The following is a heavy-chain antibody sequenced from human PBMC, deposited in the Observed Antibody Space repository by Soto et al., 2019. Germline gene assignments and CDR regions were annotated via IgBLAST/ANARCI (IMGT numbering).Heavy chain of an antibody. CDR1: GGSISSTRYY. J-gene: IGHJ4*02. D-gene: IGHD1-1*01. CDR3: VSGPGTTADY. V-gene: IGHV4-39*01. CDR2: TYYTGST. Sequence: QLQLQESGPGLVKPSETLSLTCTVSGGSISSTRYYWGWIRKPPGKGLEWIGTTYYTGSTYYNPSLKSRVSISVDMSKNQFSLKVRSVTAADTAVYYCVSGPGTTADYWAQGTLVTVSS.